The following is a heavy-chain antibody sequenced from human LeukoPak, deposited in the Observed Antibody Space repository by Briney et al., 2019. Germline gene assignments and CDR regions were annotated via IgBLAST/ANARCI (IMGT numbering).Heavy chain of an antibody. CDR3: ARAQDSCNGDSCYGYFHH. J-gene: IGHJ1*01. CDR1: GFIVSNND. Sequence: PGGSLRLSCAASGFIVSNNDMAWVRQAPGKGLEWVSVIHNTASTHYVDSVKGRFSISRGNSKSALWRRVNSLRAEDTAVYFCARAQDSCNGDSCYGYFHHWGQGTLVIVSS. D-gene: IGHD2-15*01. CDR2: IHNTAST. V-gene: IGHV3-53*01.